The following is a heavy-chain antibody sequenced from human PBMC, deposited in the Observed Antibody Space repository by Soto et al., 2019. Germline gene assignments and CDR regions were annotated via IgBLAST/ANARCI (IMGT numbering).Heavy chain of an antibody. V-gene: IGHV3-7*01. CDR1: GFTFSSYW. Sequence: EVQLVESGGGLVQPGGSLRLSCVASGFTFSSYWMSWVRQAPGKGLEWVANIRQDGNEKYYVESLKGRFTISRDNAKNSLYLQLHSLRVEDTAVYYCARSNEGAYYYYGMDVWGQGTTVTVSS. D-gene: IGHD1-1*01. CDR3: ARSNEGAYYYYGMDV. CDR2: IRQDGNEK. J-gene: IGHJ6*02.